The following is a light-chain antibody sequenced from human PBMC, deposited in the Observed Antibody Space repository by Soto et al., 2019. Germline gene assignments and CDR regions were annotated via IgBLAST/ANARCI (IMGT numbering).Light chain of an antibody. Sequence: QSALTQPASVSGSPGQSITISCTGSSSDVGGYKYVSWYQQHPGKAPKLMIYDVSNRPSGVSSRFSGSESGNTASLTISGLQAEDEAEYYCSSYRTSTTLGVFGGGTKLT. CDR3: SSYRTSTTLGV. CDR1: SSDVGGYKY. J-gene: IGLJ2*01. V-gene: IGLV2-14*01. CDR2: DVS.